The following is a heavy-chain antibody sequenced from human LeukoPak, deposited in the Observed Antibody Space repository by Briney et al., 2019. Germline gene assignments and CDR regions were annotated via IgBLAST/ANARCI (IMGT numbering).Heavy chain of an antibody. CDR3: ARDLPDYDILTGYTYYYYGMDV. CDR2: ISAYNGNT. D-gene: IGHD3-9*01. V-gene: IGHV1-18*04. J-gene: IGHJ6*04. Sequence: GASVKVSCKASGYTFTSYGISWVRQAPGQGLEWMGWISAYNGNTNYAQKLQGRATMTTDTSTSTAYMELRSLRSDDTAVYYCARDLPDYDILTGYTYYYYGMDVWGKGTTVTVSS. CDR1: GYTFTSYG.